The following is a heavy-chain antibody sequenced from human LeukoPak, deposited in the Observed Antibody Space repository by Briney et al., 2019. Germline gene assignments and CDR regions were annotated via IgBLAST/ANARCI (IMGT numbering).Heavy chain of an antibody. D-gene: IGHD3-22*01. CDR1: GFTFSSYE. CDR2: ITTSGSTM. V-gene: IGHV3-48*03. Sequence: PGGSLRLSCSASGFTFSSYEMNWVRQAPGKGLDWVSYITTSGSTMSYADSVKGRFTISRDNAKNSLYLQMNGLRAEDTAVYYCARRDFYDTTGYLFDYWGQGTLVTVSS. J-gene: IGHJ4*02. CDR3: ARRDFYDTTGYLFDY.